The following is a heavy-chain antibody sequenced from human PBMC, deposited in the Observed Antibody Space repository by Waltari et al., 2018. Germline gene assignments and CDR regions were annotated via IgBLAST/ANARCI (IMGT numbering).Heavy chain of an antibody. CDR2: SSGSGGST. V-gene: IGHV3-23*04. D-gene: IGHD3-22*01. CDR3: AESYGYYDSSGYNY. CDR1: GSTFSSYA. Sequence: EVQLVESGGGLVQPGGSLRLSCAASGSTFSSYAMSWVRQAPGKGLEWVSASSGSGGSTYYADSVKGRCTISRDNSKITLYLQMNSLRAEDTAVYYCAESYGYYDSSGYNYWGQGTLVTVSS. J-gene: IGHJ4*02.